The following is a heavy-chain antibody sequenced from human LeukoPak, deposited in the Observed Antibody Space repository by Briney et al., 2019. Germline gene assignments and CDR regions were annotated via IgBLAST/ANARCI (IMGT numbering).Heavy chain of an antibody. CDR1: GYVFTNYW. Sequence: GESLKISCKGSGYVFTNYWIAWVRQVPEKGLEWKGIIHPGSSNTKYGPSFQGQVAISADKSISTAYLHWNNLRASDTAMYYCASHYETSGYFGFDIWGQGTMVTV. D-gene: IGHD3-22*01. V-gene: IGHV5-51*03. CDR2: IHPGSSNT. CDR3: ASHYETSGYFGFDI. J-gene: IGHJ3*02.